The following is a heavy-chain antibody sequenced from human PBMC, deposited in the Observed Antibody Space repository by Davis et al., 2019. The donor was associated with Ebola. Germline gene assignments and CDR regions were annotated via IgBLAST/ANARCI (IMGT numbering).Heavy chain of an antibody. CDR2: IYHSGST. CDR3: ARGYSNRYYYYYYMDV. V-gene: IGHV4-30-2*01. D-gene: IGHD4-11*01. CDR1: GGSISSGGYS. J-gene: IGHJ6*03. Sequence: PSETLSLTCAVSGGSISSGGYSWSWIRQPPGKGLEWIGYIYHSGSTYYNPSLKSRVTISVDRSKNQFSLKLSSVTAADTAVYYCARGYSNRYYYYYYMDVWGKGTTVTVSS.